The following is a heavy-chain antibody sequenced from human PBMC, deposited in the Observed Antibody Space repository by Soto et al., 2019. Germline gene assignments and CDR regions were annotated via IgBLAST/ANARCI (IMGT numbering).Heavy chain of an antibody. Sequence: GGSLRLSCAASGFTFSNYAMSWVRQAPGIGLEWVSAISSSGGITYYADSVKGRFTISRDNSKNTLYLQLNSLRAEDMAVYYCAKGFIVGATDAFDIWGQGTMVTVSS. CDR1: GFTFSNYA. CDR3: AKGFIVGATDAFDI. V-gene: IGHV3-23*01. CDR2: ISSSGGIT. D-gene: IGHD1-26*01. J-gene: IGHJ3*02.